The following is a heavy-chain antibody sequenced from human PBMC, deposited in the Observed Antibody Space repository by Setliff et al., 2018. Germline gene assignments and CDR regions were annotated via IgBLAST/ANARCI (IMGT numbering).Heavy chain of an antibody. CDR1: GFTVSSDY. Sequence: PGESLKISCAASGFTVSSDYMSWFRQAPGKGLEWVSAISGSGGSTYYADSVKGRFTISRDNSKNTLYLQMNSLTAEDTAVYYCAREMEAAGQRAFDIWGQGTMVTVSS. J-gene: IGHJ3*02. CDR2: ISGSGGST. CDR3: AREMEAAGQRAFDI. V-gene: IGHV3-23*01. D-gene: IGHD6-13*01.